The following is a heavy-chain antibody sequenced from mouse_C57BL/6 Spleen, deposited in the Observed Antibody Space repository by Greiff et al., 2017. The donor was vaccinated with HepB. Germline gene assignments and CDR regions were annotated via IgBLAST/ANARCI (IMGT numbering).Heavy chain of an antibody. Sequence: EVNVVESEGGLVQPGSSMKLSCTASGFTFSDYYMAWVRQVPEKGLEWVANINYDGSSTYYLDSLKSRFIISRDNAKNILYLQMSSLKSEDTATYYCAREKDGYYYDYWGQGTTLTVSS. CDR1: GFTFSDYY. CDR2: INYDGSST. J-gene: IGHJ2*01. D-gene: IGHD2-3*01. V-gene: IGHV5-16*01. CDR3: AREKDGYYYDY.